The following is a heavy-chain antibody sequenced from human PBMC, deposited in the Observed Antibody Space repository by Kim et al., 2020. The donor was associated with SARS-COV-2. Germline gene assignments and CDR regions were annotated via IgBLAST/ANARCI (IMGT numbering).Heavy chain of an antibody. J-gene: IGHJ4*02. Sequence: GGSLRLSCAASGFTFSSYAMHWVRQAPGKGLEWVAVISYDGSNKYYADSVKGRFTISRDNSKNTLYLQMNSLRAEDTAVYYCARGPPTKTRLRGYSGYAGLDYWGQGTLVTVSS. CDR1: GFTFSSYA. CDR2: ISYDGSNK. V-gene: IGHV3-30*04. D-gene: IGHD5-12*01. CDR3: ARGPPTKTRLRGYSGYAGLDY.